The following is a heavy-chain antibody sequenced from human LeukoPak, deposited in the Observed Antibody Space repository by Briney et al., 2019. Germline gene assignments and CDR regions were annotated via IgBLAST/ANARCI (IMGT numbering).Heavy chain of an antibody. CDR1: GFTFSSYT. CDR2: INTGSFYI. Sequence: KAGGSLTLSCAASGFTFSSYTMNWVRQAPGKGPEGVSSINTGSFYIYSADSVKGRFTISRDNAQNSLYLKMNSLRAEDTAVYYCARGYYYDNSGYFSVTPRHDAFDIWGQGTIVTVSS. D-gene: IGHD3-22*01. J-gene: IGHJ3*02. CDR3: ARGYYYDNSGYFSVTPRHDAFDI. V-gene: IGHV3-21*01.